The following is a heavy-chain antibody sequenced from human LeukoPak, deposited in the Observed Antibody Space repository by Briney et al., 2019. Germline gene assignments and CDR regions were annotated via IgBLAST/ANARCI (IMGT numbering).Heavy chain of an antibody. J-gene: IGHJ4*02. V-gene: IGHV5-51*01. D-gene: IGHD1-26*01. CDR2: IYSGDSDT. CDR3: ARRSGSYFNF. Sequence: GESLKISCKGSGSGYNFANFWIGWVRQMPGKGLEWMGIIYSGDSDTRYSPSFEGQVTISADKSISTAYLQWSSLRASDTAMYFCARRSGSYFNFWGQGTQVIVSS. CDR1: GYNFANFW.